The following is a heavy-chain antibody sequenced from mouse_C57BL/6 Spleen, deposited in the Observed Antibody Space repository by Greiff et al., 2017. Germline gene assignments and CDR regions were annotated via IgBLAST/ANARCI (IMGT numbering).Heavy chain of an antibody. CDR1: GFSLTSYA. CDR2: IWTGGGT. J-gene: IGHJ4*01. V-gene: IGHV2-9-1*01. D-gene: IGHD1-1*01. Sequence: VKLVESGPGLVAPSQSLSITCTVSGFSLTSYAISWVRQPPGKGLEWLGVIWTGGGTNYNSALKSRLSISKDNSKSQVFLKMNSLQTDDTARYYCARGAGSSSYAMDYWGQGTSVTVSS. CDR3: ARGAGSSSYAMDY.